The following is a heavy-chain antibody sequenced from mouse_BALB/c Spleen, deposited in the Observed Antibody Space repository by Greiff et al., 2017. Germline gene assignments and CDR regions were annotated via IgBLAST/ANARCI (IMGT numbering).Heavy chain of an antibody. CDR2: IYPGNGDT. CDR3: ARADWDEGAMDY. D-gene: IGHD4-1*01. J-gene: IGHJ4*01. Sequence: QVQLQQSGAELVKPGASVKMSCKASGYTFTSYNMHWVKQTPGQGLEWIGAIYPGNGDTSYNQKFKGKATLTADKSTSTAYMQLSSLTSEDSAVYYCARADWDEGAMDYWGQGTSVTVSA. V-gene: IGHV1-12*01. CDR1: GYTFTSYN.